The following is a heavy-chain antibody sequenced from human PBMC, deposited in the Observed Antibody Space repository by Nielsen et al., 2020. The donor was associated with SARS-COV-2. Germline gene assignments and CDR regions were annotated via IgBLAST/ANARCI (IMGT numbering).Heavy chain of an antibody. CDR3: AKTGDYFVVVPTATLDV. D-gene: IGHD2-2*01. CDR1: EFSFEKSA. V-gene: IGHV3-23*01. CDR2: ISGQGAST. Sequence: GGSLRLSCAVSEFSFEKSAMSWVRQAPGKGLEWVSTISGQGASTYYADSVKGRFTVSRDNSKNTLYLQMNSLRDEDTAVYYCAKTGDYFVVVPTATLDVWGQGTTVTVSS. J-gene: IGHJ6*02.